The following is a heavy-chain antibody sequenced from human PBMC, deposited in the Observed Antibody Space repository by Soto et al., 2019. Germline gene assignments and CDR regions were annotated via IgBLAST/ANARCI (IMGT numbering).Heavy chain of an antibody. CDR1: GFTFSSYA. CDR2: ISGSGGST. Sequence: GGSLRLSCAASGFTFSSYAMSWVRQAPGKGLEWVSAISGSGGSTYYADTVKGRFTISRDNSKNTLYLQMNSLRAEDTAVYYCEKEHSGYSGYDSLYFDSWGQGTLVNVSS. CDR3: EKEHSGYSGYDSLYFDS. V-gene: IGHV3-23*01. D-gene: IGHD5-12*01. J-gene: IGHJ4*02.